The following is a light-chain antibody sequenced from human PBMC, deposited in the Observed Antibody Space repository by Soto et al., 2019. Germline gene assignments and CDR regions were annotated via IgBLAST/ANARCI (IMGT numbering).Light chain of an antibody. CDR3: LKCDKAPNT. V-gene: IGKV3-20*01. Sequence: EIVLTQSPGPLSFSPGERATLSCRASQYMTRTYIAWYQQKPGQAPRLLIYPASNRATGIPDKFSGSGSGTDYSLNITRLEPEDSAVYDCLKCDKAPNTFCHGTKGKIK. CDR1: QYMTRTY. CDR2: PAS. J-gene: IGKJ2*01.